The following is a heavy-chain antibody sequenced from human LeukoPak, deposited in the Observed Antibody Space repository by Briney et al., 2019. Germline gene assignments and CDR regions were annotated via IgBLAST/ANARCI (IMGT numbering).Heavy chain of an antibody. Sequence: ASVKVSCKASGYTFTSYDINWVRQATGQGLEWMGWMNPNSGNTGYAQKFQGRVTITRDTSASTAYMELSSLRSEDTAVYYCAKRHEYDSSGYYVLGAFDIWGQGTMVTVSS. CDR3: AKRHEYDSSGYYVLGAFDI. CDR2: MNPNSGNT. D-gene: IGHD3-22*01. CDR1: GYTFTSYD. J-gene: IGHJ3*02. V-gene: IGHV1-8*01.